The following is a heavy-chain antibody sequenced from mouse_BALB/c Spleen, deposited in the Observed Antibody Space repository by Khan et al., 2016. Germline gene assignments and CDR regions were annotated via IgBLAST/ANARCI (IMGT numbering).Heavy chain of an antibody. CDR3: AREWDYCFDY. J-gene: IGHJ2*01. CDR1: GYTFTHYG. V-gene: IGHV9-1*02. D-gene: IGHD4-1*01. Sequence: QIQLVQSGPELKKPGETVKISCKASGYTFTHYGIHWVKRAPGQGLKWMGWMNTYTGEPTYGDDFKGRFAFSLETSASTAYLLINNLKTEDMATYFCAREWDYCFDYWGHGTTLTVSS. CDR2: MNTYTGEP.